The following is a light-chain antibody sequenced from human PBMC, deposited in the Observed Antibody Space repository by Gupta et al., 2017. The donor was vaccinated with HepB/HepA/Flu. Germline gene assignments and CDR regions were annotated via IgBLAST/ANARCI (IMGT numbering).Light chain of an antibody. Sequence: SHDLTQTPAMSVSPGQTARISCSGDKLDDKFVSWYQQKPGQSPVWIIYQFKKRPSGIPERFSGTNSGNTSTLTISGTQAMEEDDYYCQAWDSSGSYGIFGGGTKLTVL. CDR1: KLDDKF. J-gene: IGLJ2*01. V-gene: IGLV3-1*01. CDR3: QAWDSSGSYGI. CDR2: QFK.